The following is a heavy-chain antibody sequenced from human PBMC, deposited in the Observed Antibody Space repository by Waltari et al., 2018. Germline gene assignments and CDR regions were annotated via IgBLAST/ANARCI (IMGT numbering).Heavy chain of an antibody. V-gene: IGHV4-59*01. J-gene: IGHJ3*02. CDR3: ATSIAARPIAFDI. CDR1: GGSISSYY. Sequence: QVQLQESGPGLVKPSETLSLTCTVSGGSISSYYWSWIRQPPGKGLEWIGYIYYSGSTNYHPSRKSRVTISVDTSKNQFSLKLSSVTAADTAVYYCATSIAARPIAFDIWGQGTMVTVSS. D-gene: IGHD6-6*01. CDR2: IYYSGST.